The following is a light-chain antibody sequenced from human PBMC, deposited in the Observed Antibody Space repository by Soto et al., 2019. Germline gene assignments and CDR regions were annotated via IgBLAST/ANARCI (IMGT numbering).Light chain of an antibody. J-gene: IGLJ2*01. V-gene: IGLV2-18*02. CDR3: SSYTSSSAWV. CDR1: SSDVGSYNR. CDR2: EVS. Sequence: QSALTQPPSVSGSPGQSVTISCTGTSSDVGSYNRVSWYQQPPGTAPKLMIYEVSNRPSGVPDRFSGSKSGNTASLTISGLQAEDAADYYCSSYTSSSAWVFGGGTKLTVL.